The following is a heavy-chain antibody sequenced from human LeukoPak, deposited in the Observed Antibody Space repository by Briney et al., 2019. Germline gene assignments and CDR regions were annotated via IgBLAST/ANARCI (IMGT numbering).Heavy chain of an antibody. CDR1: GDTFTSDD. CDR3: ARPIFSYCAGDCRGSWLDP. D-gene: IGHD2-21*02. Sequence: ASLKVSCKASGDTFTSDDINWVRQATGQGVEWMGWMNPNSVNAGYAQKFQGRVTMSRNTSISTAYMELSSLRSEHTAVYYCARPIFSYCAGDCRGSWLDPWGQGTLVTVS. CDR2: MNPNSVNA. J-gene: IGHJ5*02. V-gene: IGHV1-8*01.